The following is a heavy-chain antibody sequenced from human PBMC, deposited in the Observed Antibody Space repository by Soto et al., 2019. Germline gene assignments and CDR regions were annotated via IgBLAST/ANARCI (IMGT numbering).Heavy chain of an antibody. Sequence: SQTLSVTCAISGDSVSSNTASWNWIRQSPSRGLEWLRRTYFRSKWYNDYAVSVKSRIIINPDTSNNQFSLQLNSVTPEDTAVYFCAKGDNLGPKTGYAFDPWGQGIMVTVSS. CDR1: GDSVSSNTAS. CDR2: TYFRSKWYN. D-gene: IGHD5-12*01. J-gene: IGHJ5*02. CDR3: AKGDNLGPKTGYAFDP. V-gene: IGHV6-1*01.